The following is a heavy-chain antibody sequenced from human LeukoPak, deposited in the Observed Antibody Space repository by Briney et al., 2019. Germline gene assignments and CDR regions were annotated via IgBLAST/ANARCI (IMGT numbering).Heavy chain of an antibody. CDR2: IYLGDSDT. CDR3: ARRSPLRGDAFDI. Sequence: GESLKISWKSSGYSFTIYWSGWVRQMPGKGRGWRGIIYLGDSDTRYSPSVRGEVTITADKSISTTYLQWSSLKASDTAIYYCARRSPLRGDAFDIWGHGTMVTVSS. V-gene: IGHV5-51*01. D-gene: IGHD3-10*01. J-gene: IGHJ3*02. CDR1: GYSFTIYW.